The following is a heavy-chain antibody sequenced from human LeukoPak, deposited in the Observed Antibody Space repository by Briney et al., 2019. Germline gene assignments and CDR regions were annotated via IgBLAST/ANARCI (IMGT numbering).Heavy chain of an antibody. V-gene: IGHV3-13*01. CDR2: IGTAGEI. Sequence: GGSLRLSCAVSGFTFSSYDIHWVRQATGKGLEWVSGIGTAGEIYYPGSVKGRFTISRENAKNSLYLQMNSLRAEDTAVYYCARDRRIIAYDAFDLWGQGTMVTVSS. J-gene: IGHJ3*01. CDR3: ARDRRIIAYDAFDL. D-gene: IGHD2/OR15-2a*01. CDR1: GFTFSSYD.